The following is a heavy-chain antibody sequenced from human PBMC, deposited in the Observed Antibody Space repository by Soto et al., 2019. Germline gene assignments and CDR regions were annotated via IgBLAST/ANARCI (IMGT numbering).Heavy chain of an antibody. Sequence: ASVKVSCKVSGYTLTELSMHWVRQAPGKGLEWMGGFDPEDGETIYAQKFQGRVTMTEDTSTDTAYMELSSLRSEDTAVYYCATQYSSGWYGLYYGMDVWGQGTTVPVYS. V-gene: IGHV1-24*01. CDR2: FDPEDGET. CDR3: ATQYSSGWYGLYYGMDV. D-gene: IGHD6-19*01. J-gene: IGHJ6*02. CDR1: GYTLTELS.